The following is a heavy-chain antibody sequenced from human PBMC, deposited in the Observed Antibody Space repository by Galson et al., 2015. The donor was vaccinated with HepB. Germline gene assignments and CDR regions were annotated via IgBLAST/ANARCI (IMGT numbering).Heavy chain of an antibody. V-gene: IGHV6-1*01. Sequence: CAISGDSVSSNSATWTWFRQSPSRGLEWLGRIYYRSEYYVDYAESVKSRITINSDTAKNQFSLQLNSVTPEDTALYYCARGSKAGTSHFDNWGQGTLVTVAS. D-gene: IGHD3-10*01. CDR1: GDSVSSNSAT. CDR2: IYYRSEYYV. J-gene: IGHJ4*02. CDR3: ARGSKAGTSHFDN.